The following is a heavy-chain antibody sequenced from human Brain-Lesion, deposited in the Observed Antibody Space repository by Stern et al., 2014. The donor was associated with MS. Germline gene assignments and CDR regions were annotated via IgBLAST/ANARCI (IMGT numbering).Heavy chain of an antibody. V-gene: IGHV3-7*01. D-gene: IGHD2-15*01. J-gene: IGHJ6*02. CDR2: IKQGGSER. CDR3: ARDCGSGSCYQTQYYYGVDV. CDR1: GFSLSSYW. Sequence: EVQLVESGGGLVQPGGSLRLSCAGSGFSLSSYWMSWVRQAPGKGPELVATIKQGGSERYYVDSVKGRFTISRDNSKNSVFLQMNSLRVDDTSVYYCARDCGSGSCYQTQYYYGVDVWGQGTTVIVSS.